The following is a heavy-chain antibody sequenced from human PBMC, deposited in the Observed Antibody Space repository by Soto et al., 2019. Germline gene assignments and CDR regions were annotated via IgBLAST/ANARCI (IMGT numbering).Heavy chain of an antibody. D-gene: IGHD3-9*01. CDR3: AGEVGGTGLHF. Sequence: QVQRLQYGAEVKKPGSSVKVSCRPSGGTFKNYGFSWVRQAPGQGLEWMGGIIPMFGTANYGQIFQGGLTITAEETTSTAYMELSSLKSEDTAVYYCAGEVGGTGLHFWGQGTVVIVSS. CDR1: GGTFKNYG. CDR2: IIPMFGTA. J-gene: IGHJ4*02. V-gene: IGHV1-69*12.